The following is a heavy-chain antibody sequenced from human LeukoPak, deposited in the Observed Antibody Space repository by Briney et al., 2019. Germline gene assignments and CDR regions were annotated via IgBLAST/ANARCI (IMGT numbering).Heavy chain of an antibody. CDR2: ISHDVKTT. V-gene: IGHV3-30*04. J-gene: IGHJ4*02. Sequence: GGSLRLSCVASGFSFSDSVIHWVRQAPGKGLEWVAVISHDVKTTYYADSVKGRFTISRDNTKNSLYLQMNGLRAEDTAVYYCARTRGSGYLTFDYWGQGILVTVSS. CDR3: ARTRGSGYLTFDY. D-gene: IGHD3-22*01. CDR1: GFSFSDSV.